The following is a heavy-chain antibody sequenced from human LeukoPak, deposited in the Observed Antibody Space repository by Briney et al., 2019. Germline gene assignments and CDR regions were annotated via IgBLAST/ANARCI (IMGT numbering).Heavy chain of an antibody. V-gene: IGHV1-24*01. D-gene: IGHD3-10*01. Sequence: GASVKVSSKVSGYTLTELSMHWVRQAPGKGLEWMGGFDPEDGETIYAQKFQGRVTMTEDTSTDTAYMELSSLRSEDTAVYYCATASYSGGYDAFDIWGQGTMVTVSS. CDR2: FDPEDGET. J-gene: IGHJ3*02. CDR1: GYTLTELS. CDR3: ATASYSGGYDAFDI.